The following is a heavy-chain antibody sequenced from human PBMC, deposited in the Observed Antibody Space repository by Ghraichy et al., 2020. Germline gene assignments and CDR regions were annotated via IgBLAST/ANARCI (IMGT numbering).Heavy chain of an antibody. CDR1: GFTFSSYG. CDR2: ISYDGSNK. J-gene: IGHJ3*02. CDR3: ANGYGSRVDAFDI. D-gene: IGHD3-10*01. V-gene: IGHV3-30*18. Sequence: GESLRLSCAASGFTFSSYGMHWVRQAPGKGLEWVAVISYDGSNKYYADYVKGRFTISRDNSKNTLYLQMNSLRAEDTAVYYCANGYGSRVDAFDIWGQGTMVTVSS.